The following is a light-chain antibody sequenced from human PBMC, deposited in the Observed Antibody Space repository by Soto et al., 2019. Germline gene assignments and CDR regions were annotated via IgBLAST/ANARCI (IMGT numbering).Light chain of an antibody. CDR3: QQYNNWPPWT. J-gene: IGKJ1*01. Sequence: EIVMTQSPATLSVSPGERATLSCRASESVSSSKLAWYQQKPGQAPRLLIYDASTRATGIPARFSGSGSGTEFTLTISGLQSEDFAVYYCQQYNNWPPWTFGQGTKVEFK. V-gene: IGKV3-15*01. CDR1: ESVSSS. CDR2: DAS.